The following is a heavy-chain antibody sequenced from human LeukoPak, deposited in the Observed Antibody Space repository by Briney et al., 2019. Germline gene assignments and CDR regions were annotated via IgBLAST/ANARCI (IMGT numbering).Heavy chain of an antibody. CDR3: ARAAYNWN. Sequence: GGSVRLSCAASGFTFRDYVMSWVRQAPGKGLEWVSYIDPSGTTLYYADSVKGRFTISRDNGRNSLDLQLRSLRAEDPAVYYCARAAYNWNWGQGTLVTVSS. J-gene: IGHJ4*02. CDR2: IDPSGTTL. V-gene: IGHV3-11*01. D-gene: IGHD1-20*01. CDR1: GFTFRDYV.